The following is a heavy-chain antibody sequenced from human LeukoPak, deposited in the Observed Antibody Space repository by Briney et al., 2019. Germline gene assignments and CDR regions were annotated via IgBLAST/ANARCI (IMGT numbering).Heavy chain of an antibody. V-gene: IGHV4-4*09. Sequence: SETLSLTCTVSGGSISSYYWSWIRQPPGKGLEWIGYIYTSGSTNYNPSLKSRVTISVDTSKNQFSLKLSSVTAADTAVYYCARATMGGSPGRFDYWGQGTLVTVSS. CDR1: GGSISSYY. J-gene: IGHJ4*02. CDR3: ARATMGGSPGRFDY. D-gene: IGHD3-10*01. CDR2: IYTSGST.